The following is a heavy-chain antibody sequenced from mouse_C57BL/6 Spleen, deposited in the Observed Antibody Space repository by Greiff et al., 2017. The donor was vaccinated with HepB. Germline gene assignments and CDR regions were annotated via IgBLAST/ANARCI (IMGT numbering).Heavy chain of an antibody. CDR2: ISSGSSTI. J-gene: IGHJ1*03. Sequence: EVQLVESGGGLVKPGGSLKLSCAASGFTFSDYGMHWVRQAPEKGLEWVAYISSGSSTIYYADTVKGRFTISRDNAENTPFLHMTSLTSEDTAMYYAARASWYFDVWGKGTTVTVSS. CDR1: GFTFSDYG. CDR3: ARASWYFDV. V-gene: IGHV5-17*01.